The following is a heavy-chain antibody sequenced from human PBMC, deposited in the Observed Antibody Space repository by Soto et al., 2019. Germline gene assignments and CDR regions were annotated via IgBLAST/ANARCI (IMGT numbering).Heavy chain of an antibody. D-gene: IGHD2-8*01. CDR1: ALTFTDYY. CDR2: ARNKVDGYII. CDR3: ARLMGTSLDL. Sequence: XGSLRLSCAASALTFTDYYMDWVREASGNGLEWVGRARNKVDGYIIAYAASVKGRFIISRDDSKNSLYLKMNSLKTEDTAVYFCARLMGTSLDLWGQGSLVTVSS. V-gene: IGHV3-72*01. J-gene: IGHJ5*02.